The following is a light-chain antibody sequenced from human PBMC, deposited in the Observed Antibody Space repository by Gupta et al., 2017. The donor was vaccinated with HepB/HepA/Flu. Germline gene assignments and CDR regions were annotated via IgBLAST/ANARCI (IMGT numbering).Light chain of an antibody. Sequence: DIQMTQSPSSLSASVGDTVTINCRASEDISTYLIWYQQKPGRAPNLLIYAASGLRSGVPSRFSGSGSGSNFILTITNLQPEDSATYYCRQTHNTPLTYGGGTKVEIK. CDR2: AAS. V-gene: IGKV1-39*01. J-gene: IGKJ4*01. CDR3: RQTHNTPLT. CDR1: EDISTY.